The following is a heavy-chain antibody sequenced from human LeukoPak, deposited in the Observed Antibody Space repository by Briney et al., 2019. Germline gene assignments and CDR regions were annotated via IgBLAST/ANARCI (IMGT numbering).Heavy chain of an antibody. D-gene: IGHD3-3*01. CDR1: GFTFSSYA. V-gene: IGHV3-23*01. Sequence: PGGSLRLSCAASGFTFSSYAMSWVRQAPGKGLEWVSATSGSGGSTYYADSVKGRFTISRDNSKNTLYLQMNSLRAEDTAVYYCAKDPYDFWSGYYRFDYWGQGTLVTVSS. CDR3: AKDPYDFWSGYYRFDY. CDR2: TSGSGGST. J-gene: IGHJ4*02.